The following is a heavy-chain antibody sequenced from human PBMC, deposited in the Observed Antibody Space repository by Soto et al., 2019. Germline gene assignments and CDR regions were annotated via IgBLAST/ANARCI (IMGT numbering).Heavy chain of an antibody. CDR1: GGSISSSSYY. CDR2: INHSGST. CDR3: ARGGGYCSSTSCSPPGPYFDY. D-gene: IGHD2-2*01. V-gene: IGHV4-39*07. Sequence: SETLSLTCTVSGGSISSSSYYWGWIRQPPGKGLEWIGEINHSGSTYYNPSLKSRVTISVDTSKNQFSLKLSSVTAADTAVYYCARGGGYCSSTSCSPPGPYFDYWGQGTLVTVSS. J-gene: IGHJ4*02.